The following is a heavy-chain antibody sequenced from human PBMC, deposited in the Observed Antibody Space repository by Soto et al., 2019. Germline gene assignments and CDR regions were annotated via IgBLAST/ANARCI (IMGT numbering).Heavy chain of an antibody. CDR3: ARSDCTSTSCYVVWFDP. D-gene: IGHD2-2*01. V-gene: IGHV3-21*01. J-gene: IGHJ5*02. CDR1: GFSFSNYG. CDR2: ISSSSSYM. Sequence: GGSLRLSCAASGFSFSNYGMNWVRQAPGKGLEWVSYISSSSSYMSYADSVKGRFTISRDNAKNSVYLQMNSLRAEDTAVYYCARSDCTSTSCYVVWFDPWGQGTLVTVS.